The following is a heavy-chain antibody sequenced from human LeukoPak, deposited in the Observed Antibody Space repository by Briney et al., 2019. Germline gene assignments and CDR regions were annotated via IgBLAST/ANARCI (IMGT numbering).Heavy chain of an antibody. V-gene: IGHV4-39*07. D-gene: IGHD3-22*01. CDR1: GGSFSSYY. CDR3: ARAIVVDAFDI. CDR2: IYYSGST. Sequence: SETLSLTCAVYGGSFSSYYWGWIRQPPGKGLEWIGSIYYSGSTYYNPSLKSRVTISVDTSKNQFSLKLSSVTAADTAVYYCARAIVVDAFDIWGQGTMVTVSS. J-gene: IGHJ3*02.